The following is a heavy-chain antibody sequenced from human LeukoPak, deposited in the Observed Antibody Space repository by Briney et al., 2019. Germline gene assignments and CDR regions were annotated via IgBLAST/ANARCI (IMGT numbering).Heavy chain of an antibody. CDR1: GFTFSSYG. Sequence: GRSLRLSCAASGFTFSSYGMHWVRQAPGKGLEWVAVISYDGSNKYYADSVKGRFTISRDNSKNTLYLQMNSLRAEDTAVYYCAKDRSVVPAYYYYGMDVWGQGTTVTVSS. D-gene: IGHD2-2*01. J-gene: IGHJ6*02. CDR3: AKDRSVVPAYYYYGMDV. V-gene: IGHV3-30*18. CDR2: ISYDGSNK.